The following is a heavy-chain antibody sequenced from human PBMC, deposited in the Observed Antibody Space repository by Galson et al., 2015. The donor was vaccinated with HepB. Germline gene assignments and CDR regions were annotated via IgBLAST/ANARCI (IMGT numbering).Heavy chain of an antibody. V-gene: IGHV1-18*01. CDR3: ARDVDHRFDH. CDR2: ISTESGNT. Sequence: SVKVSCKASGYTFTSKGIRWVRQAPGQGLEWMGWISTESGNTNYVQKLQGRVTMIRDNSTSTVYMELRSLRSDDTAVYYCARDVDHRFDHWGQGTLVTVSS. J-gene: IGHJ4*02. CDR1: GYTFTSKG.